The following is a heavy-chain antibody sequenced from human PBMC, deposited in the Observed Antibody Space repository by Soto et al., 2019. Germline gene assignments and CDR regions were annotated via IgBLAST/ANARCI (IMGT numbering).Heavy chain of an antibody. V-gene: IGHV4-31*03. D-gene: IGHD4-17*01. J-gene: IGHJ1*01. CDR2: IYYSGST. CDR1: GGSISSGGYY. Sequence: QVQLQESGPGLVKPSQTLSLTCTVSGGSISSGGYYWSWIRQHPGKGLEWIGYIYYSGSTYYNPSFKSRVTISVDTSKNQFSLKLSSVTAADMAVYYCAPLDYDAEYFQHWGQGTLVTVSS. CDR3: APLDYDAEYFQH.